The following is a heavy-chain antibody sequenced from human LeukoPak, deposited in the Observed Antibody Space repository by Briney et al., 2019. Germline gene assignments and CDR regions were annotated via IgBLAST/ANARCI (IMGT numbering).Heavy chain of an antibody. D-gene: IGHD3-3*01. CDR2: INHSGSP. V-gene: IGHV4-34*01. CDR3: ARRVLLEWLLFGNNWFDP. J-gene: IGHJ5*02. CDR1: GGSFSGYY. Sequence: SETLSLTCAVYGGSFSGYYWSWIRQPPGKGLERIGEINHSGSPNFNPSLKSRVTLSVDTSKNQFSLKLSSVTAADTAVYYCARRVLLEWLLFGNNWFDPWGQGTLVTVSS.